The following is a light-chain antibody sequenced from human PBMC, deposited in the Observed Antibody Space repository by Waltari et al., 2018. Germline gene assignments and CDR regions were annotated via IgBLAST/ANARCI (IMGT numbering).Light chain of an antibody. CDR3: QQSYSTPLT. CDR1: QHIDNN. Sequence: DIQMTQSPSSLSASVGDRVTITCRASQHIDNNLNWYQQKPGTAPNLLIYGASSLQSGVPSRFSGSGSGTEFTLTISTLQPEDFATYYCQQSYSTPLTFVGGTKV. CDR2: GAS. V-gene: IGKV1-39*01. J-gene: IGKJ4*01.